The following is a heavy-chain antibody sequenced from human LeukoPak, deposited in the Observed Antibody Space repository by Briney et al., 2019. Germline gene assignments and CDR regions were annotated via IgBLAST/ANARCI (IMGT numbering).Heavy chain of an antibody. CDR1: GYTFTNYY. J-gene: IGHJ3*02. D-gene: IGHD3-3*01. CDR2: INSNRGGA. CDR3: ARDHGDDAFDI. V-gene: IGHV1-2*02. Sequence: GASVKVSCKASGYTFTNYYIHWVRQAPGQGLEWMGWINSNRGGANYAQKFQGRVTMTWDTSISTAYMELRSLRSDDTAVYYCARDHGDDAFDIWGPGTMVTVSS.